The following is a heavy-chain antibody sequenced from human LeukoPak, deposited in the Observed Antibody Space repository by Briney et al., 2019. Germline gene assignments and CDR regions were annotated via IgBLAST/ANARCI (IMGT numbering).Heavy chain of an antibody. J-gene: IGHJ3*02. CDR3: ARDPTVTDAFDI. CDR1: GGTFSSYA. V-gene: IGHV1-69*13. CDR2: IIPIFGTA. Sequence: SVKVSRKASGGTFSSYAISRVRQAPGQGLEWMGGIIPIFGTANYAQKFQGRVTITADESTSTAYMELSSLRSEDTAVYYCARDPTVTDAFDIWGQGTMVTVSS. D-gene: IGHD4-17*01.